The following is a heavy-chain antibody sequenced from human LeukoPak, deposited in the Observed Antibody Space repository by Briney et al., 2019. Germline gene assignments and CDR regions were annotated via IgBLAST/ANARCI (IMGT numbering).Heavy chain of an antibody. Sequence: PGGSLRLSCAASGFTFSSYWMHWVRQAPGKGLVWVSRINGDGGSTLYADSVKGRFTISRDNAKNTLFLQMNSLRAEDTAVYYCARISSDSISYYDHWGQGTLVTVSS. V-gene: IGHV3-74*03. CDR3: ARISSDSISYYDH. J-gene: IGHJ4*02. CDR1: GFTFSSYW. D-gene: IGHD3-22*01. CDR2: INGDGGST.